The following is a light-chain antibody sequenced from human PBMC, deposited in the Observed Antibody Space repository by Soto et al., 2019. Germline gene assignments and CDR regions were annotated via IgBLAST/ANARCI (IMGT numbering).Light chain of an antibody. Sequence: DIQMTQSPSSLAASVGDRVTITCRASQSISSYLNWYQQNPGKAPKLLIYAASSLQSGVPSRFSGSGSGTDFTLTISSLQPEDFETYYCQQSYSNPLTFGQGTKVDIK. CDR1: QSISSY. CDR3: QQSYSNPLT. J-gene: IGKJ1*01. CDR2: AAS. V-gene: IGKV1-39*01.